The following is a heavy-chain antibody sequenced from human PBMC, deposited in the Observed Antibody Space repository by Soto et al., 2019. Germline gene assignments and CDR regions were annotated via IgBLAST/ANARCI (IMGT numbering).Heavy chain of an antibody. V-gene: IGHV1-69*01. CDR3: ARDGTLHYMRAYYYRY. CDR1: GRTFSRYT. Sequence: QVQLVQSGAEVKKPGSSVKVSCKASGRTFSRYTITWVRQAPGQGLEWMVGITPMFGTPNYAQKFRGRVTITADESSRTSYSELSSLRSYANAMSFCARDGTLHYMRAYYYRYWGQGTLVTVSS. J-gene: IGHJ4*02. CDR2: ITPMFGTP. D-gene: IGHD3-22*01.